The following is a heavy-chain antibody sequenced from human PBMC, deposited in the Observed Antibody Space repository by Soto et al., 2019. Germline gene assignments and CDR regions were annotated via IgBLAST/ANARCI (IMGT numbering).Heavy chain of an antibody. CDR3: ARSQGIAVAGTMGY. V-gene: IGHV1-3*01. CDR1: GYTFTSYA. D-gene: IGHD6-19*01. CDR2: INAGNGNT. Sequence: ASVKVSCKASGYTFTSYAMHWVRQAPGQRLEWMGWINAGNGNTKHSQKFQGRVTITRDTSASTAYMELSSLRSEDTAVYYCARSQGIAVAGTMGYWGQGTLVTVSS. J-gene: IGHJ4*02.